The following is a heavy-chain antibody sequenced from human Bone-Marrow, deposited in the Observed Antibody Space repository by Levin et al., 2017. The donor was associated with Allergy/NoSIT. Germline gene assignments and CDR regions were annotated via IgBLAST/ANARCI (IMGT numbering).Heavy chain of an antibody. D-gene: IGHD3-22*01. Sequence: PSQTLSLTCTVSGVSIITYYWNWIRQPPGKGLEWIGNVFYAGDTHYNPSLKSRVTISLDMSKRQFSLNLSSVTAADTAVYYCARNTYFYDSPIYGYFDSWGQGALVTVSS. CDR1: GVSIITYY. J-gene: IGHJ4*02. CDR3: ARNTYFYDSPIYGYFDS. V-gene: IGHV4-59*01. CDR2: VFYAGDT.